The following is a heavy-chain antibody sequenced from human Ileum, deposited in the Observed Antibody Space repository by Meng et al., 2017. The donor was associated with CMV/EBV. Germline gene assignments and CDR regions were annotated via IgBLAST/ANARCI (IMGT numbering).Heavy chain of an antibody. CDR3: ARGGDYVFDP. D-gene: IGHD4-17*01. CDR1: VGSISSSNW. V-gene: IGHV4-4*02. Sequence: SLTSAVSVGSISSSNWWSWVRQPPGKGLEWIGEIYHSGSTNYNPSLKSRVTISLDKSKNQFSLKLSSVTAADTAVYYCARGGDYVFDPWGQGTLVTVSS. CDR2: IYHSGST. J-gene: IGHJ5*02.